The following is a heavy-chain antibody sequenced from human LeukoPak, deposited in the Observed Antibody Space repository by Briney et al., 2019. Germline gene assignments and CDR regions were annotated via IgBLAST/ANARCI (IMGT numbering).Heavy chain of an antibody. Sequence: SETLSLTCAVSGYSISSGYYWGWIRQPPGKGLEWIGSIYHSGSTYYNPSLKSRVTISVDTSKNQFSLKLSSVTAADTAVYYCATQPPYCSSTSCYQFDYWGQGTLVTVSS. D-gene: IGHD2-2*01. CDR2: IYHSGST. V-gene: IGHV4-38-2*01. CDR1: GYSISSGYY. J-gene: IGHJ4*02. CDR3: ATQPPYCSSTSCYQFDY.